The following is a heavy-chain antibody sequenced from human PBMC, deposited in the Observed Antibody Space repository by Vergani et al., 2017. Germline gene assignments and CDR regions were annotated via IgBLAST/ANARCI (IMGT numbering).Heavy chain of an antibody. CDR1: GFSFNSYW. CDR2: IKSDGSIT. D-gene: IGHD3-9*01. CDR3: ARARCIETGYMSNWLDS. J-gene: IGHJ5*01. Sequence: DVHLAESGGGFFQPGGSLRLSCSASGFSFNSYWMHWVRQVPGKGLLWVSRIKSDGSITAYAYSVKGRFTISRDNAQNTLYLQMNSLRVEDTGVYYCARARCIETGYMSNWLDSWGQGTLVTVSS. V-gene: IGHV3-74*03.